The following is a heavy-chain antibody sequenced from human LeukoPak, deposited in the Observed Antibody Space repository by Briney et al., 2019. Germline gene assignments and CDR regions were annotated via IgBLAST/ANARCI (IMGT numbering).Heavy chain of an antibody. Sequence: QPGRFLRLSCAASGFTFDDYTIHWVRQPPGKGLEWVSGITGNSGSTDYADSVRGRFTISRDNAKNSLYLQMNTLREDDTALYYCAKGNWGNAFDIWGQGTMVTVSS. V-gene: IGHV3-9*01. CDR1: GFTFDDYT. CDR3: AKGNWGNAFDI. CDR2: ITGNSGST. J-gene: IGHJ3*02. D-gene: IGHD7-27*01.